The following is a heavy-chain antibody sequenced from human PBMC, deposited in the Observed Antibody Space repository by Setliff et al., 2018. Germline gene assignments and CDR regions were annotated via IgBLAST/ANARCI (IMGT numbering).Heavy chain of an antibody. CDR3: ARRRYYDSSGYYYFDY. V-gene: IGHV1-8*03. Sequence: ASVKVSCKASGYTFTSYDINWVREATGQGLEWMGWMNPNSGNTGYAQKFQGRVTITRNTSISTAYMGLSSLRSEDTAMYYCARRRYYDSSGYYYFDYWGQGTLVTVSS. J-gene: IGHJ4*02. CDR2: MNPNSGNT. D-gene: IGHD3-22*01. CDR1: GYTFTSYD.